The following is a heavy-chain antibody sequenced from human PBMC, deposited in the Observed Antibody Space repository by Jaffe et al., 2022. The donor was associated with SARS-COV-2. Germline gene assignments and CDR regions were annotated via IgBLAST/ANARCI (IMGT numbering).Heavy chain of an antibody. V-gene: IGHV3-15*01. J-gene: IGHJ3*02. CDR2: IKSKPDGGTA. CDR3: TTDRDCSGGSCFAFDI. Sequence: EVQLVESGGGLVKPGGSLRLSCAASGFTFSNAWMSWVRQAPGKGLEWVGRIKSKPDGGTADYAAPVKGRFTMSRDDSKNTLYVQMNSLKTEDTAVYYCTTDRDCSGGSCFAFDIWGQGTMVTVSS. CDR1: GFTFSNAW. D-gene: IGHD2-15*01.